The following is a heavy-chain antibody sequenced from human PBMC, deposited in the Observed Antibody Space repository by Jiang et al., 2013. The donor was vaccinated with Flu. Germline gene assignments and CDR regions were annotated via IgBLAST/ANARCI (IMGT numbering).Heavy chain of an antibody. CDR3: ARSSGSAGWFDP. CDR2: IYYSGST. J-gene: IGHJ5*02. Sequence: GPGLVKPSETLSLTCTVSGGPISSSSYYWDWIRQPPGKGLEWIGSIYYSGSTYYNPSLKSRVTISVDTSKNQFSLKLSSVTAADTAVYYCARSSGSAGWFDPWGPGNPGHRLL. V-gene: IGHV4-39*01. CDR1: GGPISSSSYY. D-gene: IGHD1-26*01.